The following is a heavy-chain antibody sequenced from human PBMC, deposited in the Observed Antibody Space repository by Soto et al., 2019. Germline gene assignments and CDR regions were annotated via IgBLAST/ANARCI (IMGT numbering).Heavy chain of an antibody. Sequence: GGSLRLSCTASGFTFSDYYMDWAPRAPGKGLDWVGRIRNEAYSYTAVYAASLTCRFTMSRDDSKNSLYLQMDSLKTEDTAVYYCTRVPTPVPAAIDIWGQGTMVTVS. V-gene: IGHV3-72*01. J-gene: IGHJ3*02. CDR3: TRVPTPVPAAIDI. D-gene: IGHD2-15*01. CDR1: GFTFSDYY. CDR2: IRNEAYSYTA.